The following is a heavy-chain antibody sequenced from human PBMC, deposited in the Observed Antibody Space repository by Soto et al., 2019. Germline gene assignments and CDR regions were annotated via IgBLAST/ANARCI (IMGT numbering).Heavy chain of an antibody. CDR1: GYTFTTYG. D-gene: IGHD6-13*01. V-gene: IGHV1-18*01. Sequence: GASVKVSCKASGYTFTTYGISWVRQAPGQGLEWMGWISPNNGNTKYAQKIQGRVTMTTDTSTSTAYMDLRSLSFDDTAVYYCSRGRAATLAASGHDYWGQGTLVTVSS. J-gene: IGHJ4*02. CDR2: ISPNNGNT. CDR3: SRGRAATLAASGHDY.